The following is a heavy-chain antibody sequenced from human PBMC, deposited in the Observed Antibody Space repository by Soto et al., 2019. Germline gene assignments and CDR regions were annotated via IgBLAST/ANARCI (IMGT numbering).Heavy chain of an antibody. V-gene: IGHV3-74*01. CDR3: ARPRYDGSGTPFDH. CDR1: GFTFSSYW. D-gene: IGHD3-22*01. J-gene: IGHJ4*02. Sequence: EVQLVESGGGLVQPGGSLRLSCAASGFTFSSYWMHWVRQAPGKGLVWVSGINGDGKTATYADSVKGRFIISRDNAKHILYLQMNSLTAEDTAVYYCARPRYDGSGTPFDHWGQGSLVTVSS. CDR2: INGDGKTA.